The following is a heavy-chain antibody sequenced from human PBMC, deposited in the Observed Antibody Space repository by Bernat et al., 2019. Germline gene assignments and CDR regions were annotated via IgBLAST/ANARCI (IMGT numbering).Heavy chain of an antibody. CDR1: GFSLSSYW. Sequence: EVQLVESGGGLVQPGGSLRLSCAASGFSLSSYWMSWVRQAPGEGLEWVANIKQDGSAKYYVASVTDRFTISRDNVKNSLYLQVNSLRVEDTAVYYCARAWRETGTRTPPIDFWGQGTLVTVSS. CDR3: ARAWRETGTRTPPIDF. J-gene: IGHJ4*02. D-gene: IGHD1-1*01. V-gene: IGHV3-7*03. CDR2: IKQDGSAK.